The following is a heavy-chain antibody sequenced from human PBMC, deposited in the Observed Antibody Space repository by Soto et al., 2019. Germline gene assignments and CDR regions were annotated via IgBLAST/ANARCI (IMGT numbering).Heavy chain of an antibody. CDR2: ISSDGTSK. CDR1: GFIFSSFV. Sequence: QVQLVESGVTVVQPGRSLRLSCAASGFIFSSFVMHWVRQAPGKGLEWVGVISSDGTSKYYADSVKGRFALSRENYKNTLYLQMNSLRAEDTAVYYCASVGDRQLVQIPSYFAYWGEGILVTVSS. J-gene: IGHJ4*02. D-gene: IGHD1-1*01. V-gene: IGHV3-30*09. CDR3: ASVGDRQLVQIPSYFAY.